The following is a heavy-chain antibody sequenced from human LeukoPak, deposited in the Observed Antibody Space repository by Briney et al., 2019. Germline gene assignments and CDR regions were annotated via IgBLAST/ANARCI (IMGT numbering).Heavy chain of an antibody. CDR2: IYPNRGGT. D-gene: IGHD3/OR15-3a*01. CDR1: GYTITAYY. V-gene: IGHV1-2*02. CDR3: GRGGSMIFGVLND. J-gene: IGHJ4*02. Sequence: ASVKVSCKASGYTITAYYIHWVRQAPGQGLEWMGWIYPNRGGTNYAQIFRGRVTTTRNTSIKTAYMRLRRLGADSTAVYFGGRGGSMIFGVLNDWGQGARVTVSS.